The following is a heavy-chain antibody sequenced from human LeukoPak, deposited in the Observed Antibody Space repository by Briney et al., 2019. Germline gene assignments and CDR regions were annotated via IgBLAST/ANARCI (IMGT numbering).Heavy chain of an antibody. V-gene: IGHV1-18*04. CDR3: AKLKQWQPQRYFFEY. CDR1: GYTFTSYG. D-gene: IGHD6-19*01. Sequence: ASVKVSCKASGYTFTSYGISWVRQAPGQGLEWMGWISGDNGNTNYAQKLQGRVTMTTDTSTSTAYMELRSLRSDDTAVYYCAKLKQWQPQRYFFEYWGQGALVTVAS. CDR2: ISGDNGNT. J-gene: IGHJ4*02.